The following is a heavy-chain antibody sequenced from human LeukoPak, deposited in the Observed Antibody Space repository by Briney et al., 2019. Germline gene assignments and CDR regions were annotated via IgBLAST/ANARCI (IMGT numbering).Heavy chain of an antibody. CDR2: IYYSGST. CDR1: GGSMSSYY. Sequence: SETLSLTCTVSGGSMSSYYWSWIRQPPGKGLEWIGYIYYSGSTKYNPSLKSRVTISVDTSKNQFSLKLSSVTAADTAVYYCARVGTTSLWYFDLWGRGTLVTVSS. CDR3: ARVGTTSLWYFDL. D-gene: IGHD2/OR15-2a*01. J-gene: IGHJ2*01. V-gene: IGHV4-59*01.